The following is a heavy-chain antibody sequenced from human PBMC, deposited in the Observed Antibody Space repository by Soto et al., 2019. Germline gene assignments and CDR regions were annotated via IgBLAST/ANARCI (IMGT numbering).Heavy chain of an antibody. D-gene: IGHD7-27*01. CDR3: ASPTGDPRGGTYYFDY. CDR1: GFIFSSYA. Sequence: GGSLRLSCAASGFIFSSYAIHWVRQAPGKGLEWVAVISYDASTKYYADSVKGRFTISRDNSKNTLYLQMNSLRAEDTAVYYCASPTGDPRGGTYYFDYWGQGTLVTVSS. V-gene: IGHV3-30*04. CDR2: ISYDASTK. J-gene: IGHJ4*02.